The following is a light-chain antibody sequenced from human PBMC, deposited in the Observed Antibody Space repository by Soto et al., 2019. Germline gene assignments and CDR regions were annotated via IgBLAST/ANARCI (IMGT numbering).Light chain of an antibody. V-gene: IGLV2-14*03. CDR3: SSFTSSSSYV. CDR2: DVS. CDR1: SSDVGSYNS. J-gene: IGLJ1*01. Sequence: QSVLAQPASLSGAPWQSSTIFCTGTSSDVGSYNSVSWYQQYPGKAPTLMIHDVSNRPSGVSNRFSGSKSGNTASLTISGLQAEDEADYYCSSFTSSSSYVFGSGTKVTVL.